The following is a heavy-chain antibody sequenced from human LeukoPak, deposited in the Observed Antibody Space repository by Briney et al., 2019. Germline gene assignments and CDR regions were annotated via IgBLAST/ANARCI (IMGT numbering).Heavy chain of an antibody. CDR3: ARGDLRQLDY. CDR2: IYPGDSDT. D-gene: IGHD3-16*01. J-gene: IGHJ4*02. V-gene: IGHV5-51*01. CDR1: GYTFTSYW. Sequence: GESLKISCKGSGYTFTSYWIAWVRQLPGKGLEWMGIIYPGDSDTRYSPSFQGQVTISADKSISTAYLQWSGLKASDTAMYYCARGDLRQLDYWGQGTLVTVSS.